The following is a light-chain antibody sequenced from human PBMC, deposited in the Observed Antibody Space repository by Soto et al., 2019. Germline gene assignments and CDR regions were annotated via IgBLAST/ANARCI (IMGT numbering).Light chain of an antibody. CDR3: SSYAGSNTYV. Sequence: QSVLAQPPSASGSPGQSVTISCTGTSSDVGGYIYVSWYQHHPGKAPKLMIYEASKRPSGVPDRFSGSKSGNTASLTVSGLQAEDEADYSCSSYAGSNTYVFGTGTKLTVL. CDR2: EAS. J-gene: IGLJ1*01. CDR1: SSDVGGYIY. V-gene: IGLV2-8*01.